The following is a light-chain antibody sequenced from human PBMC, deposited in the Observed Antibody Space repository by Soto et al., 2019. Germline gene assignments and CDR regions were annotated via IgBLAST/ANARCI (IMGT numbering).Light chain of an antibody. CDR1: SFNIGSNY. CDR2: RNN. J-gene: IGLJ2*01. CDR3: AAWDDSLSV. V-gene: IGLV1-47*01. Sequence: QPVLTQPPSASGTPGQRVTISCSGSSFNIGSNYVYWYQQLPGTAPKLLIYRNNQRPSGVPDRFSGSKSGTSASLAINGLRSEDEADYYCAAWDDSLSVFGGGTKVTVL.